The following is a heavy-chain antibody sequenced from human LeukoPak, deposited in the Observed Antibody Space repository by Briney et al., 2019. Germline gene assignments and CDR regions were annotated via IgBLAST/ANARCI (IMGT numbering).Heavy chain of an antibody. V-gene: IGHV3-9*01. J-gene: IGHJ6*02. CDR2: IIWNSGSK. Sequence: GGSLRLSWAAAGFTFDEYAMHWVRQAPGKGLEWVSGIIWNSGSKGYADSVKGRFTISRDNAKNSLYLQMNSLRAEDTALYYCAKVFRRNYYGMDAWGQGTTVTVSS. CDR3: AKVFRRNYYGMDA. CDR1: GFTFDEYA.